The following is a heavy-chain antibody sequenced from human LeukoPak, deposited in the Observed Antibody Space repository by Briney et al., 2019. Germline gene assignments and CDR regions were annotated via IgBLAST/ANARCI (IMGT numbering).Heavy chain of an antibody. Sequence: PSETLSLTCAVSGGSISSSNWWSWVRPPPGKGLEWIGEIYHSGSTNYNPSHKSRVTISVDKSKNQFSLKLSSVTAADTAVYYCARIHCGGDCDPDYWGQGTLVTVSS. CDR3: ARIHCGGDCDPDY. CDR2: IYHSGST. V-gene: IGHV4-4*02. CDR1: GGSISSSNW. J-gene: IGHJ4*02. D-gene: IGHD2-21*02.